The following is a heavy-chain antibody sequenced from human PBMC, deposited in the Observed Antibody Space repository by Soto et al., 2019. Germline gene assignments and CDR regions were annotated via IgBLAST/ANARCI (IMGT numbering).Heavy chain of an antibody. J-gene: IGHJ4*02. D-gene: IGHD6-25*01. CDR3: AHRPDGSHFDY. CDR2: IYWYDFQ. CDR1: GFSLSTTGLG. Sequence: QITLKESGPTLVKPTQTLTLTCTFSGFSLSTTGLGVGWILQPPGKTLEWLASIYWYDFQRYSPSLKSRLTITKDTSKNQVVLTMTNMDPADTATYYCAHRPDGSHFDYWGQGILVTVSS. V-gene: IGHV2-5*01.